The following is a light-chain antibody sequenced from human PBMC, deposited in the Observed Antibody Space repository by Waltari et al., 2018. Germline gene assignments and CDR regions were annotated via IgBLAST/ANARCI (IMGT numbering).Light chain of an antibody. J-gene: IGLJ3*02. CDR2: NVN. CDR1: FGSPPTQSS. V-gene: IGLV8-61*01. Sequence: TQHHSLPVSPRGTFTSTSPFRFGSPPTQSSATWYQQPPGQAPRPVVYNVNKRSSGVPDRFSGSSPGNTAALTITGVQADDESDYYCELYMGSSTCVFGGGTRVTVL. CDR3: ELYMGSSTCV.